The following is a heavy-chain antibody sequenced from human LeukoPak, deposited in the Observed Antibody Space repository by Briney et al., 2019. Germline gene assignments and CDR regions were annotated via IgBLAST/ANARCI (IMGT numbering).Heavy chain of an antibody. Sequence: ASVKVSCKASGSTFTAYHFHWVRQAPGQGLEWMGWINPNSGGTNYAQKFQGRVTMTRDTSISTAYMELSRLRSDDTAVYYCAPGFGTPNDNWGQGTLVTVSS. V-gene: IGHV1-2*02. D-gene: IGHD1-1*01. CDR3: APGFGTPNDN. CDR2: INPNSGGT. J-gene: IGHJ4*02. CDR1: GSTFTAYH.